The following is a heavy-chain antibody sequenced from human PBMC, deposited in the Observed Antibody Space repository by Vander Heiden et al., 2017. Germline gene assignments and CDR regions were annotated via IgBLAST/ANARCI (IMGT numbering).Heavy chain of an antibody. Sequence: EVQLVASGEGLIRPGGSLRLPCPASGFTVSSNYMSWVRQAPGKGLEWVSVSYSGGSTYYADSVKGRCTISRDNSKNTLYLQMNSLRAEDTAVYYCARAKQWLVGWFDPWGQGILVTVAS. D-gene: IGHD6-19*01. J-gene: IGHJ5*02. CDR1: GFTVSSNY. CDR3: ARAKQWLVGWFDP. CDR2: SYSGGST. V-gene: IGHV3-53*01.